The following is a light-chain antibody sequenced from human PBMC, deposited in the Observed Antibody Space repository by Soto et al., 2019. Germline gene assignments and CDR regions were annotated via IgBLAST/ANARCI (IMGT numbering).Light chain of an antibody. Sequence: WTPSPATLSLYPGERAPLSCLASQSVSSNYLAWYQQKPGQAPRLLIYGASTRATGIPDRFSGSGSGTDFTLTISRLEPEDSAVYYCQQRSNWPSRTFGQGRRLE. CDR3: QQRSNWPSRT. V-gene: IGKV3D-20*02. CDR1: QSVSSNY. J-gene: IGKJ5*01. CDR2: GAS.